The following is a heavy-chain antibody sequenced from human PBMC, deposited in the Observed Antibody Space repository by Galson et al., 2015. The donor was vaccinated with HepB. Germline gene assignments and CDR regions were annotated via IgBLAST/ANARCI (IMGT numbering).Heavy chain of an antibody. V-gene: IGHV1-3*01. J-gene: IGHJ4*02. D-gene: IGHD3-10*01. CDR3: ARLVVRGVYFDY. Sequence: SVKVSCKASGYTFTSYAMHWVRQAPGQRLEWMGWINAGNGNTKYSQKFQGRVTSTRDTSASTAYMELSSLQSEDTAVYYCARLVVRGVYFDYWGQGTLVTVSA. CDR2: INAGNGNT. CDR1: GYTFTSYA.